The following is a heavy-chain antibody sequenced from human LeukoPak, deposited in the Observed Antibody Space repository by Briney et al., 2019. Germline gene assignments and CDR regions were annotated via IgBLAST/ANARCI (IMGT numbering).Heavy chain of an antibody. CDR1: GFTFSNSA. Sequence: PGGSLRLSCAVSGFTFSNSAMTWVRRAPGKGLEWVAAISDSGGDTIYTDSVKDRFTISRDNSKNTLYLQMNSLRADDTAVYYYAKGGSYGPLDYWGQGTLVTVSS. D-gene: IGHD1-26*01. V-gene: IGHV3-23*01. CDR2: ISDSGGDT. J-gene: IGHJ4*02. CDR3: AKGGSYGPLDY.